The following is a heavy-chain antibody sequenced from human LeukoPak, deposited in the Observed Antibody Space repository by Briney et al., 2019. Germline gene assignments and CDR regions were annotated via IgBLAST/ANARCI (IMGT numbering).Heavy chain of an antibody. CDR2: ISGSGGST. CDR1: GFTFSSYS. Sequence: PGGSLRLSCAASGFTFSSYSIYWVRQAPGKGLEWVSAISGSGGSTYYADSVKGRFTISRDNSKNTLYLQMNSLRAEDTAVYYCAKDRYSGSYYSDYWGQGTLVTVSP. CDR3: AKDRYSGSYYSDY. V-gene: IGHV3-23*01. D-gene: IGHD1-26*01. J-gene: IGHJ4*02.